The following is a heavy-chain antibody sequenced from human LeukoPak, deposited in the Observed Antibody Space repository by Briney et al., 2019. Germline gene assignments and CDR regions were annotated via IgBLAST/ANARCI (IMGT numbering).Heavy chain of an antibody. J-gene: IGHJ4*02. V-gene: IGHV1-8*01. D-gene: IGHD5-24*01. CDR3: ARARWEGRWLQLPFTRGYPIDY. CDR1: GYTFTSYD. Sequence: ASVKVSCKASGYTFTSYDINWVRQATGQGLEWMGWMNPNSGNTGYAQKFQGRFTMTRNTSISTAYMELSSLRSEDTAVYYCARARWEGRWLQLPFTRGYPIDYWGQGTLVTVSS. CDR2: MNPNSGNT.